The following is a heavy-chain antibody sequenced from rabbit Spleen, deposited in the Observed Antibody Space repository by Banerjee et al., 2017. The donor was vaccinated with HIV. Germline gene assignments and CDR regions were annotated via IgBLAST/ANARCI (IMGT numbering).Heavy chain of an antibody. CDR2: IYPPNTNT. D-gene: IGHD3-1*01. Sequence: QEQLVESGGGLVKPEGSLTLTCTASGFSFSTSFDMCWVRQAPGKGLEWIACIYPPNTNTCYASWAKGRFTISKTSSTAVTLQMTGLTAADTATYFCARGGGSGTYSGDGYGVEYFNLWGQGTLVTVS. J-gene: IGHJ4*01. CDR1: GFSFSTSFD. V-gene: IGHV1S45*01. CDR3: ARGGGSGTYSGDGYGVEYFNL.